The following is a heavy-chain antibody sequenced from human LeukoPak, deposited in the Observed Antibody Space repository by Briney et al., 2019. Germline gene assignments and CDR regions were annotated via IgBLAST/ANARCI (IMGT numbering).Heavy chain of an antibody. CDR1: GFTFSSYA. J-gene: IGHJ4*02. CDR3: AKGFRGRTMVRGVLFDY. D-gene: IGHD3-10*01. V-gene: IGHV3-23*01. CDR2: ISGSGGST. Sequence: PGGSLRLSCAAPGFTFSSYAMSWVRQAPGKGLEGVSAISGSGGSTYYADSVKGRFTLSRDNSKNTLYLQMNSLRAEDTAVYYCAKGFRGRTMVRGVLFDYWGQGTLVTVSS.